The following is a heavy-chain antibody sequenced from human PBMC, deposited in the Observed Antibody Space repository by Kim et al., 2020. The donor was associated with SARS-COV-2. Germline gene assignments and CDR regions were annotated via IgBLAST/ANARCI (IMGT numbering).Heavy chain of an antibody. Sequence: GGSLRLSCAASDFSVSDKFISWIRQAPGKGLEWVSIIYSDGVTFYPESAKGRFTISRDTSRNTVYLQLNSLRVEDTALYYCVGASEPNNAPHWGRGTLLTVSS. CDR2: IYSDGVT. CDR3: VGASEPNNAPH. V-gene: IGHV3-53*05. J-gene: IGHJ4*02. D-gene: IGHD2-8*01. CDR1: DFSVSDKF.